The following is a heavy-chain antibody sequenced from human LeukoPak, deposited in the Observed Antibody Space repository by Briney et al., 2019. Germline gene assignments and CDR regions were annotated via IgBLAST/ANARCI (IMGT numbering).Heavy chain of an antibody. Sequence: GGSLRLSCAASGFTFSGYVMSWVRQAPGKGLEWVSSISGSGSSKHYADSVKGQFTISRDNSKNTLYLQMNSLSAEDTAVYYCARASNWNYGDYWGQGTLVTVSS. V-gene: IGHV3-23*01. CDR2: ISGSGSSK. CDR3: ARASNWNYGDY. J-gene: IGHJ4*02. D-gene: IGHD1-7*01. CDR1: GFTFSGYV.